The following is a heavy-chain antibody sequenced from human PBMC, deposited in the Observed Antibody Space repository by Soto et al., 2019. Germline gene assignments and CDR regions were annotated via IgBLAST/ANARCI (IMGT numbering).Heavy chain of an antibody. CDR3: AKDSTVVVTAIASWYFDL. CDR1: GFTFSSYG. J-gene: IGHJ2*01. Sequence: QVQLVESGGGVVQPGRSLRLSCAASGFTFSSYGMHWVRQAPGKGLEWVAVISYDGSNKYYADSVKGRFTISRDNSKNPLYMQRNSLRAEDTAVYYCAKDSTVVVTAIASWYFDLWGRGTLVTVSS. CDR2: ISYDGSNK. V-gene: IGHV3-30*18. D-gene: IGHD2-21*02.